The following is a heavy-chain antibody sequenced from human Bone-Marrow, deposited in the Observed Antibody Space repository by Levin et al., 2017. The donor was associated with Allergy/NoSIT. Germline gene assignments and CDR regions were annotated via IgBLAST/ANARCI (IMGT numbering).Heavy chain of an antibody. CDR1: GFTFSNAW. Sequence: PGGSLRLSCAASGFTFSNAWMSWVRQAPGKGLEWVGRIKSKTDGGTTDYAAPVKGRFTISRDDSKNTLYLQMNSLKTEDTAVYYCTTEERGITMIVVRGYWGQGTLVTVSS. CDR3: TTEERGITMIVVRGY. V-gene: IGHV3-15*01. D-gene: IGHD3-22*01. CDR2: IKSKTDGGTT. J-gene: IGHJ4*02.